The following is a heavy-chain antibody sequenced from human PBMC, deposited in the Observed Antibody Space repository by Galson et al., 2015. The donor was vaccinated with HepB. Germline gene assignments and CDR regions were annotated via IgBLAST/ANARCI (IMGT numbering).Heavy chain of an antibody. CDR1: GFTFSSYG. CDR2: ISYDGSNK. V-gene: IGHV3-30*18. Sequence: SLRLSCAASGFTFSSYGMHWVRQAPGKGLEWVAVISYDGSNKYYADSVKGRFTISRDNSKNTLYLQMNSLRAEDTAVYYCAKDWSRSDHDAFDIWGQGTMVTVSS. D-gene: IGHD3-3*01. CDR3: AKDWSRSDHDAFDI. J-gene: IGHJ3*02.